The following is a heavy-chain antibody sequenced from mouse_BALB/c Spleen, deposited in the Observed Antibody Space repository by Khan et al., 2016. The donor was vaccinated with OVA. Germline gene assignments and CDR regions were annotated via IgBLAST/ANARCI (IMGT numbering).Heavy chain of an antibody. CDR3: ARIKKIVATYFDY. J-gene: IGHJ2*01. D-gene: IGHD1-1*01. V-gene: IGHV1S81*02. Sequence: QVQLQQSGAELVKAGASVKMSCKASGYTFTSYWMHWVKQRLGQGLEWFAETNPTNGRTYYNEKFKSKATLPVDKSSSPAYMLLSGPTFEDSAVYYCARIKKIVATYFDYWGQGTTLTVSS. CDR1: GYTFTSYW. CDR2: TNPTNGRT.